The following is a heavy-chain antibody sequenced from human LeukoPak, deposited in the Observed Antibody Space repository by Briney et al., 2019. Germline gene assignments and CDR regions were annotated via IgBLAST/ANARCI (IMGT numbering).Heavy chain of an antibody. CDR1: GFTFSDYY. J-gene: IGHJ4*02. D-gene: IGHD3-10*01. Sequence: GGSVRLSCAASGFTFSDYYINWIRQAPGMGLEWVAYLSSSGNTIYYADSVKGPFTISRDNAKKSVYLQMNSLRPEDTAVYYCARKIYGSENYIDYWGQGILVTVSS. CDR2: LSSSGNTI. V-gene: IGHV3-11*01. CDR3: ARKIYGSENYIDY.